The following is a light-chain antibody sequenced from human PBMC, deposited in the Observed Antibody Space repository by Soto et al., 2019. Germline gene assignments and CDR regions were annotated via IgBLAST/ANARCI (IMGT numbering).Light chain of an antibody. Sequence: QSVLTQPPSVSEAPGQRVTISCSGSNVGNKAVNWYQQLPGKAPKLLLYYDDMLSSGVSDRFSGSESGTSASLAISGLQNDDDGDYYCAIWDDSVDGGVFGGGTKLTVL. CDR3: AIWDDSVDGGV. J-gene: IGLJ3*02. CDR1: NVGNKA. CDR2: YDD. V-gene: IGLV1-36*01.